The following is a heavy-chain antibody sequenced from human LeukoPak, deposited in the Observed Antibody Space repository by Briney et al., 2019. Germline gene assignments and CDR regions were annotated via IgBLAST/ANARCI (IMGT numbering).Heavy chain of an antibody. D-gene: IGHD3-16*02. Sequence: SVKVSCKASGYTFSSYAISWVRQAPGQGLEWMGGIIPIFDTANYAQKFQGRVTITADESTSTAYMELSSLRSEDTAVYYCARDGAQYDYVWGSYRRDAFDIWGQGTMVTVSS. CDR3: ARDGAQYDYVWGSYRRDAFDI. J-gene: IGHJ3*02. CDR1: GYTFSSYA. CDR2: IIPIFDTA. V-gene: IGHV1-69*13.